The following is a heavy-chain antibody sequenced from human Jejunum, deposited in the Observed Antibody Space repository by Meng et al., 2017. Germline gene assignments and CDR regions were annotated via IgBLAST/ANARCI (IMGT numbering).Heavy chain of an antibody. CDR1: GFTFRTFW. CDR3: ARVRIVRGRSIFDY. J-gene: IGHJ4*02. CDR2: INGDGSAQ. D-gene: IGHD3-10*02. Sequence: GESLKTSCAASGFTFRTFWMSWVRQTPGKGLEWVANINGDGSAQFYVDSVKGRFTISRDNAKNSLYVQMNSLRAEDTAVYYCARVRIVRGRSIFDYWGQGTLVTVSS. V-gene: IGHV3-7*01.